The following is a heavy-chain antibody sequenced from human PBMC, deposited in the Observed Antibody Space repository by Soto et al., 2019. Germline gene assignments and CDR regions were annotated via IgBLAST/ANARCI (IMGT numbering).Heavy chain of an antibody. D-gene: IGHD2-15*01. CDR2: IQSGGPT. CDR3: ARDDVLCDGGRCYGVPLDV. Sequence: GGSLRLSCAASGFTVSSKYMSWVRQAPGKGLEWVSLIQSGGPTYYADSVKGRFTISRDTSENTVHLQMDSLRAEDTAVYYCARDDVLCDGGRCYGVPLDVWGKRNTVTVSS. CDR1: GFTVSSKY. J-gene: IGHJ6*04. V-gene: IGHV3-66*01.